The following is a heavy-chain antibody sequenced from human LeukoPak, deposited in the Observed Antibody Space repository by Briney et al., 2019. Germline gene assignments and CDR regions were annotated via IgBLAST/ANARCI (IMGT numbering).Heavy chain of an antibody. Sequence: ASVKVSCKASGGTFSSYAISWERQAPGQGLEWMGGIIPIFGTANYAQKFQGRVTITADESTSTAYMELSSLRSEDTAVYYCARDWRLRYFDWSTDYYYYGMDVWGQGTTVTVSS. D-gene: IGHD3-9*01. CDR3: ARDWRLRYFDWSTDYYYYGMDV. J-gene: IGHJ6*02. V-gene: IGHV1-69*13. CDR2: IIPIFGTA. CDR1: GGTFSSYA.